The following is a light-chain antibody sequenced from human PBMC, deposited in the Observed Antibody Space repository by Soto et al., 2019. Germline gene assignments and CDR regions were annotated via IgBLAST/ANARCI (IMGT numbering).Light chain of an antibody. CDR2: EVS. CDR1: SSDVGGYNY. V-gene: IGLV2-8*01. Sequence: QSVLTQPPSASGSPGQSVTISCIGTSSDVGGYNYVSWYQQHPGKAPKLMTYEVSKRPSGVPDRFSGSKSGNTASLTVSGLQAEDEAEYYCSSYAASNNLGVFGGGTKVTVL. J-gene: IGLJ2*01. CDR3: SSYAASNNLGV.